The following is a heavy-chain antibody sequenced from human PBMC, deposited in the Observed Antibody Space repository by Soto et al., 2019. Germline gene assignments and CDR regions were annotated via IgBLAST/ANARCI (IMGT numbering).Heavy chain of an antibody. Sequence: ASVTVSCKASCSTFTSYGISWVRQAPGQGLEWMGWISAYNGNTNYAQKLQGRVTMTTDTSTSTAYMELRSLRSDDTAVYYCARCDILTGYYTDTGFDYWGQGTRVNVSA. CDR1: CSTFTSYG. CDR2: ISAYNGNT. D-gene: IGHD3-9*01. J-gene: IGHJ4*02. V-gene: IGHV1-18*01. CDR3: ARCDILTGYYTDTGFDY.